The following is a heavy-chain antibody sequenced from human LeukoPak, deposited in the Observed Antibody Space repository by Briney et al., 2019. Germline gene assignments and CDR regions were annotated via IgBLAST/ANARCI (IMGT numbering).Heavy chain of an antibody. CDR2: IGGSSSDI. Sequence: PGGSLRLSCAGSAFTFSSYSMNWVRQAPGKGLEWVSSIGGSSSDIYYAASVKGRFTISRDNAKNSLYLQMNSLRAEDTALYYCAKDIGPVITMVRGFDYWGQGTLVTVSS. D-gene: IGHD3-10*01. CDR3: AKDIGPVITMVRGFDY. V-gene: IGHV3-21*04. J-gene: IGHJ4*02. CDR1: AFTFSSYS.